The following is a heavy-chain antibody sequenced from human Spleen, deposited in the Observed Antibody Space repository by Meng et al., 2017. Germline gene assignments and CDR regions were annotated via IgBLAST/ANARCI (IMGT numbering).Heavy chain of an antibody. J-gene: IGHJ4*02. CDR2: INPNSGGT. D-gene: IGHD1-26*01. V-gene: IGHV1-2*06. CDR3: ARARYSGSYYYFDY. Sequence: GQLVQPGAGVKKPGAPVTVSCKASGYTFTGYYMHWVRQAPGQGLEWMGRINPNSGGTNYAQKFQGRVTMTRDTSISTAYMELSRLRSDDTAVYYCARARYSGSYYYFDYWGQGTLVTVSS. CDR1: GYTFTGYY.